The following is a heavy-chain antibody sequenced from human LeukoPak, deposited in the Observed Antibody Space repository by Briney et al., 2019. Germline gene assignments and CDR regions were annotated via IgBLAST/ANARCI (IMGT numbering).Heavy chain of an antibody. Sequence: GGSLRLSCAASGFTFSSYAMSWVRQAPGKGLEWVSAISGSGGSTCYADSVKGRFTISRDNSKNTLYLQMNSLRAEDTAVYYCAKGYSGSYFRFDYWGQGTLVTVSS. CDR1: GFTFSSYA. D-gene: IGHD1-26*01. CDR3: AKGYSGSYFRFDY. V-gene: IGHV3-23*01. J-gene: IGHJ4*02. CDR2: ISGSGGST.